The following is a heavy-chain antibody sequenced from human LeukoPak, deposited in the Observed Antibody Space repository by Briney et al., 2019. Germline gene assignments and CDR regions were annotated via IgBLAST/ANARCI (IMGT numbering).Heavy chain of an antibody. Sequence: SETLSLTCTVSGGSISSSSYYWGWIRQPPGKGLEWIGSIYYSGSTYYNPSLKSRVTISVDTSKNQFSLKLSSVTAADTAVYYCARHRTSIPRHIWFGELGYYFDYWGQGTLVTVSS. V-gene: IGHV4-39*01. CDR1: GGSISSSSYY. CDR2: IYYSGST. J-gene: IGHJ4*02. CDR3: ARHRTSIPRHIWFGELGYYFDY. D-gene: IGHD3-10*01.